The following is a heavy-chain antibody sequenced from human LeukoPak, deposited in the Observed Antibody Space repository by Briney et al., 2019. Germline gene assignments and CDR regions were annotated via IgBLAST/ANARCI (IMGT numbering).Heavy chain of an antibody. J-gene: IGHJ3*02. CDR3: ARVGRWLHHDAFDI. Sequence: ASVKVSCKASGYTFINYGITWVRQAPGQGLEWMGWINPNSGGTNYAQKFQGRVTMTRDTSISTAYMELSRLRSDDTAVYYCARVGRWLHHDAFDIWGQGTMVTVSS. V-gene: IGHV1-2*02. D-gene: IGHD5-24*01. CDR2: INPNSGGT. CDR1: GYTFINYG.